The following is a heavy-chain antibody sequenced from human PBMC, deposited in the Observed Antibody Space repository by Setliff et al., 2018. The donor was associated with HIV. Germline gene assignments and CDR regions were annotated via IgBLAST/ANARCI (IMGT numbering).Heavy chain of an antibody. CDR2: ISPYNGNT. J-gene: IGHJ5*02. D-gene: IGHD3-9*01. Sequence: ASVKVSCKASGYIFSTYGISWVRQTPGQGLEWMGWISPYNGNTKYAQKFQGRVTMSTDTSTSTAYMVVRSLRSDDTAVYYCARDLRGFNNWFDPWGQGTLVTVSS. CDR1: GYIFSTYG. CDR3: ARDLRGFNNWFDP. V-gene: IGHV1-18*01.